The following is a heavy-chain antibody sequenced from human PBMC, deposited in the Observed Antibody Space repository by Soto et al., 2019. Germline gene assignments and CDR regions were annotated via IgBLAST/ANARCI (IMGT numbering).Heavy chain of an antibody. CDR2: SHKSGNT. V-gene: IGHV4-4*02. CDR1: GVSISSHDW. CDR3: ATRDSSSFY. Sequence: QVQLQESGPGLVKPSGTLSLTCAVSGVSISSHDWWTWVRQPPGKGLEWIGESHKSGNTNYNSSLESRVTISVDKSKNQFSLKLTSVTVADTAVYYCATRDSSSFYWGQGTLVTVSS. J-gene: IGHJ4*02. D-gene: IGHD6-13*01.